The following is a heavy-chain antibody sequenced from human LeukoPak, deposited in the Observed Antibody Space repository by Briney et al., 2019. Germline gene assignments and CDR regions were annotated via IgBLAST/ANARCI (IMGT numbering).Heavy chain of an antibody. J-gene: IGHJ4*02. V-gene: IGHV3-23*01. CDR1: GFTFRSYA. Sequence: PGGSLRLSCAASGFTFRSYAMTWVRQAPGEGLEWVSVISGSGGNAYYADSVKGRFTISRDNFKNTLYLQMNSLTAEDTAIYYCAKGGTSSWYFVFDYWGQGVLVTVSS. CDR2: ISGSGGNA. D-gene: IGHD6-13*01. CDR3: AKGGTSSWYFVFDY.